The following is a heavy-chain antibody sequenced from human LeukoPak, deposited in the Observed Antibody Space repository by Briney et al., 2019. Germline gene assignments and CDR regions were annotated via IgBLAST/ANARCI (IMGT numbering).Heavy chain of an antibody. D-gene: IGHD2-2*01. Sequence: GGSLRLSCAASGFTFSSYGMHWVRQAPGKGLESVAFIRYDGSNKYYVDSVKGRFTISRDNSKDTLYLQMNSLRAEDTAVYYCAKDSVYCSSTSCSPPWGQGTLVTVSS. CDR1: GFTFSSYG. CDR2: IRYDGSNK. CDR3: AKDSVYCSSTSCSPP. V-gene: IGHV3-30*02. J-gene: IGHJ5*02.